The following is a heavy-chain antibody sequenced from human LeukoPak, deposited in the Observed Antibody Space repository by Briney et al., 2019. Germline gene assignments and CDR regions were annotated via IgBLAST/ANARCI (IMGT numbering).Heavy chain of an antibody. CDR2: ISSSGTT. D-gene: IGHD3/OR15-3a*01. V-gene: IGHV4-61*01. CDR3: ARQTGSGLFILP. Sequence: SETLSLTCTVSGGSISSSSYYWSWIRQPPGKGLEWIGYISSSGTTRYNPSLKSRLTISVDTSKNQFSLKLTSVTAADTAVYYCARQTGSGLFILPGGQGTLVTVPS. J-gene: IGHJ4*02. CDR1: GGSISSSSYY.